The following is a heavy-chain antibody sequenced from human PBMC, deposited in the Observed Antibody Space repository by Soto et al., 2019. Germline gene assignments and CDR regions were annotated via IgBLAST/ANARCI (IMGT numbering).Heavy chain of an antibody. CDR2: VYPSDSHT. CDR1: GYSFTSQW. Sequence: GESLKISCKGSGYSFTSQWIAWVRQMPGKSLEWMGTVYPSDSHTRYSPSFQGQVTISADKSISTAYLQWSSLKASDTAMYYCARQSGETYTPMDHWGQGTLVTVSS. D-gene: IGHD5-18*01. J-gene: IGHJ4*02. V-gene: IGHV5-51*01. CDR3: ARQSGETYTPMDH.